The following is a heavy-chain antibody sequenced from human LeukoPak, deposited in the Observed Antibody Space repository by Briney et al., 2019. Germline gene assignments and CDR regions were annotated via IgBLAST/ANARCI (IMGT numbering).Heavy chain of an antibody. V-gene: IGHV4-34*01. J-gene: IGHJ4*02. Sequence: PSETLSLTCAVYGGSFSGYYWSWIRQPPGKGLEWIGEINHSGSTNYNPSLESRVTISVDTSKNQFSLKLSSVTAADTAVYYCARGHPENGNSDYWGQGTLVTVSS. CDR3: ARGHPENGNSDY. CDR1: GGSFSGYY. CDR2: INHSGST. D-gene: IGHD1-14*01.